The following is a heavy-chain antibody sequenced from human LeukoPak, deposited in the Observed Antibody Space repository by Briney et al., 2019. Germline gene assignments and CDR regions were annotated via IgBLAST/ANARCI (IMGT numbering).Heavy chain of an antibody. J-gene: IGHJ4*02. CDR1: GFTFSDYY. Sequence: PGGSLRLSCAASGFTFSDYYMSRIRQAPGKGLEWVSYISNSGSFIYYSDSVKGRFTISRDNAKNSLYLQMNGLRADDTAVYYCAKGAVAGTVLHFDYWGQGTLVTVSS. CDR3: AKGAVAGTVLHFDY. CDR2: ISNSGSFI. V-gene: IGHV3-11*04. D-gene: IGHD6-19*01.